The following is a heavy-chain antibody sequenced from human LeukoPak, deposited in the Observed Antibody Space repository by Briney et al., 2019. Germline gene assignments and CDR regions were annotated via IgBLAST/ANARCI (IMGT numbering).Heavy chain of an antibody. J-gene: IGHJ4*02. Sequence: ASVKVSCKVSGYTLTELSMHWVRQAPGKGLEWMGGFDPEDGETIYAQKFQGRVAMTEDTSTDTAYMELSSLRSEDAAVYYCATVAPEDYYFDYWGQGTLVTVSS. V-gene: IGHV1-24*01. CDR3: ATVAPEDYYFDY. CDR1: GYTLTELS. CDR2: FDPEDGET. D-gene: IGHD3/OR15-3a*01.